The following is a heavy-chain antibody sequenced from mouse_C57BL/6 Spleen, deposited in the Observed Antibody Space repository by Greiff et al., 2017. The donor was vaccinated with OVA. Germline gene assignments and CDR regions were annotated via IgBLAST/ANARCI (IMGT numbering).Heavy chain of an antibody. D-gene: IGHD1-1*01. CDR1: GYAFSSSW. Sequence: QVTLKVSGPELVKPGASVKISCKASGYAFSSSWMNWVKQRPGKGLEWIGRIYPGDGDTNYNGKFKGKATLTADKSSSTAYMQLSSLTSEDSAVYFCARSVYYYGSSYPLLYFDVWGTGTTVTVSS. CDR2: IYPGDGDT. CDR3: ARSVYYYGSSYPLLYFDV. V-gene: IGHV1-82*01. J-gene: IGHJ1*03.